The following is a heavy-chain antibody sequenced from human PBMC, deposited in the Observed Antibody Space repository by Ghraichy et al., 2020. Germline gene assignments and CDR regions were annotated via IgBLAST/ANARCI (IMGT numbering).Heavy chain of an antibody. J-gene: IGHJ1*01. CDR1: GFTFSSYA. CDR3: AKNSKVWELRAEYFQH. D-gene: IGHD1-26*01. Sequence: GGSLRLSCAASGFTFSSYAMSWVRQAPGKGLEWVSAISGSGGSTYYADSVKGRFTISRDNSKNTLYLQMNSLRAEDTAVYYCAKNSKVWELRAEYFQHWGQGTLVTVSS. CDR2: ISGSGGST. V-gene: IGHV3-23*01.